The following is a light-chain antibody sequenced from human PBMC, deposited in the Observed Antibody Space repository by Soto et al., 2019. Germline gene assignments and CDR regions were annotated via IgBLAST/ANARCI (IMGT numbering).Light chain of an antibody. CDR1: QSVTDY. V-gene: IGKV3-11*01. CDR2: GAS. Sequence: EIVLTQSPATLSLSPGERATLSCRASQSVTDYLAWYQQNPGQSPRLLIYGASNRATGIPARFSGSGSGTDFTLTISSLEPGDFAVYYCQQRSNWPSGTFGQGTKVEIK. CDR3: QQRSNWPSGT. J-gene: IGKJ1*01.